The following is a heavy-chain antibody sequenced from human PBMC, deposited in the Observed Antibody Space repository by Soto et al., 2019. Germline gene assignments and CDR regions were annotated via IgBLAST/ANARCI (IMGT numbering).Heavy chain of an antibody. V-gene: IGHV3-9*01. CDR1: GFTFDDYA. D-gene: IGHD3-10*01. Sequence: EVQLVESGGDLVQPGRSLRLSCAASGFTFDDYAMQWVRQAPGKGLEWVSGISWNSGSIWYADSVKGRFTISRDNAKNSLYLQMSSLRGEDTAFYYCAKDKGDGSGRRKYYGMDVWGQGTTVTVSS. CDR3: AKDKGDGSGRRKYYGMDV. J-gene: IGHJ6*02. CDR2: ISWNSGSI.